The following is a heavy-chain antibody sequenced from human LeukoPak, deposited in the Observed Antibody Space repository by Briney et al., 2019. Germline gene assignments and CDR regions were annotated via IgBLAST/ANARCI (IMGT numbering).Heavy chain of an antibody. Sequence: SETLSLXCAVYGGSFSGYYWSWVRQPPGKGLEWIGEINHSGSTNYNPSLKSRVTISVDTSKNQFSLKLSSVTAADTAVYYCARGRRSYDYVWGSYRYLFAFDIWGQGTMVTVSS. V-gene: IGHV4-34*01. CDR1: GGSFSGYY. D-gene: IGHD3-16*02. CDR3: ARGRRSYDYVWGSYRYLFAFDI. J-gene: IGHJ3*02. CDR2: INHSGST.